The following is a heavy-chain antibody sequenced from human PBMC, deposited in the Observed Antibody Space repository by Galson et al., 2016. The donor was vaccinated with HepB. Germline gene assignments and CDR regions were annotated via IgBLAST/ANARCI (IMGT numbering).Heavy chain of an antibody. D-gene: IGHD5-18*01. V-gene: IGHV3-30*18. Sequence: SLRLSCAASGLSFRSYGMHWVRQAPGKGLEWVAVISYDGTKRSYGDSVRGRFTISRDNSKNTLYLQMNSLRVEDTAVYYCAKISVQYSYHYWGFDYWGQGTLVTVSS. CDR3: AKISVQYSYHYWGFDY. J-gene: IGHJ4*02. CDR2: ISYDGTKR. CDR1: GLSFRSYG.